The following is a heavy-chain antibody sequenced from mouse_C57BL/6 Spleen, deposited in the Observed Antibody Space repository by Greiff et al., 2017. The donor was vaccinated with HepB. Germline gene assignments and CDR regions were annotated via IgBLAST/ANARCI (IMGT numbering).Heavy chain of an antibody. CDR2: INPNNGGT. Sequence: EVQLQQSGPELVKPGASVKISCKASGCTFTDYYMNWVKQSHGKSLEWIGDINPNNGGTSYNQKFKGKATLTVDKSSSTSYMELCRLTSEDSAVYYCARGEFYYYGSSPFAYWGQETLVTVSA. D-gene: IGHD1-1*01. J-gene: IGHJ3*01. V-gene: IGHV1-26*01. CDR3: ARGEFYYYGSSPFAY. CDR1: GCTFTDYY.